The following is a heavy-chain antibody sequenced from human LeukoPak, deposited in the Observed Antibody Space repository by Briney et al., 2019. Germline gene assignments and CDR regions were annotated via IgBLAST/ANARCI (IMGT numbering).Heavy chain of an antibody. D-gene: IGHD3-10*01. J-gene: IGHJ4*02. CDR2: ISAYNGNT. V-gene: IGHV1-18*01. CDR3: AREGRYFGELSFFDY. CDR1: GYTFTIYG. Sequence: EASVNVSCKSSGYTFTIYGIGWVRQAPGQGLEWMGWISAYNGNTNYAQKLQGRVTMTTDTSTSTAYMELRSLRSDDTAVYYCAREGRYFGELSFFDYWGQGTLVTVSS.